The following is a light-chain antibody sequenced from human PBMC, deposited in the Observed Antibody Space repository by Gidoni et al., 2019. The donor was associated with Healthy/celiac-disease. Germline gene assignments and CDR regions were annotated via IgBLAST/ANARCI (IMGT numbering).Light chain of an antibody. J-gene: IGKJ3*01. CDR2: GAS. CDR3: QQYGSSLGT. Sequence: EIVFTQSPGILSSSPGERATLSCRASQSVSSSYLGWYQQKPGQAPRILIYGASSRATGIPDRCRGSGSGTDFTLTISRLEPEDVAVYYCQQYGSSLGTFXPXTKVDIK. CDR1: QSVSSSY. V-gene: IGKV3-20*01.